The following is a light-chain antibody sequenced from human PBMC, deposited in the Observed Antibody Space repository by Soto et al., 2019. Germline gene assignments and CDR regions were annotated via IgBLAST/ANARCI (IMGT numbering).Light chain of an antibody. CDR1: QSVRSN. CDR2: DTS. Sequence: EVVMTQSPATLSVSPGERATLSCRASQSVRSNLAWYQQKPGQAPRPLIYDTSTRATGIPARFSGSGSGTDFTLTISRLEPEDFAVYYCQQYGSSPTFGGGTKVDIK. CDR3: QQYGSSPT. V-gene: IGKV3-15*01. J-gene: IGKJ4*01.